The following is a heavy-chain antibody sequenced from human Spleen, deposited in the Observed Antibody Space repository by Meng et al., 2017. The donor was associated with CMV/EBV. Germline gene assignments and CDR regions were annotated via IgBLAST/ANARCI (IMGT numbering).Heavy chain of an antibody. D-gene: IGHD3-10*01. CDR3: ARSGSGSLDY. V-gene: IGHV4-39*01. Sequence: GSLRLSCTVSGDSISSTIYYWGWIRQPPGKGLEWIGSIFYSGTTYYNPSLQSRLTISVDTSKNQFSLKLSSVTAADTAVYYCARSGSGSLDYWGQGTLVTVSS. CDR2: IFYSGTT. J-gene: IGHJ4*02. CDR1: GDSISSTIYY.